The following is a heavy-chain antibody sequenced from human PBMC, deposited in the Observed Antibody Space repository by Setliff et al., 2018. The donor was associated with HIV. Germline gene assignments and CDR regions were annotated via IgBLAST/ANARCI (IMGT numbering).Heavy chain of an antibody. Sequence: PSETLSLTCTVSGGSISSGGYYWSWIRQHPGKGLEWIGYIYYSGSTYYNPSLKSRVTISVDTSKNQFSLKLSSVTAADTAVYYCARLETYYYDSSGSTGWYFDLWGRGTLVTVS. CDR2: IYYSGST. CDR1: GGSISSGGYY. D-gene: IGHD3-22*01. V-gene: IGHV4-31*03. J-gene: IGHJ2*01. CDR3: ARLETYYYDSSGSTGWYFDL.